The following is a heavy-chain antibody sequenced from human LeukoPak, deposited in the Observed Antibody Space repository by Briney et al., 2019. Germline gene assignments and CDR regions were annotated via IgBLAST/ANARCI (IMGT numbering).Heavy chain of an antibody. CDR3: VRHDGRGGATMGAFDS. CDR1: GGSISSYY. D-gene: IGHD5-12*01. Sequence: SETLSLTCTVSGGSISSYYWSWIRQPPGKGLEWIGSVYYGRTTYYNPSLDGRVTVSLDTSANQFSLQLNSVTAADTAVYYCVRHDGRGGATMGAFDSWGQGSLVTVSS. J-gene: IGHJ5*01. CDR2: VYYGRTT. V-gene: IGHV4-59*05.